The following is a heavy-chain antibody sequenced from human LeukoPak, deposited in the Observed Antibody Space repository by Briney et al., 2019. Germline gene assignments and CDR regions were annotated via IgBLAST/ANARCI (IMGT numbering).Heavy chain of an antibody. J-gene: IGHJ4*02. CDR3: AKDRSSITSCSNY. V-gene: IGHV3-23*01. CDR1: GFTFTIYA. D-gene: IGHD2-2*01. Sequence: GGSLRLSCAASGFTFTIYAMTWVRQAPGKGLVWVSGISGSGDNTYYADSAKGRFTISRDNSKNTLFLQMNSLRAEDTAVYYCAKDRSSITSCSNYWGQGTLVTVSS. CDR2: ISGSGDNT.